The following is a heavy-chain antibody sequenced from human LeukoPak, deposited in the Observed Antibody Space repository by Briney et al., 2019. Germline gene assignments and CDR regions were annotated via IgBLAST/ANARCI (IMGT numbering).Heavy chain of an antibody. CDR1: GGSISSSSYY. CDR2: IYYSGST. D-gene: IGHD3-10*01. J-gene: IGHJ4*02. Sequence: KPSETLSLTCTVSGGSISSSSYYWGWIRQPPGKGLEWIGSIYYSGSTYYNPSLKSRVTISADTSKNQFSLKLSSVTAADTAVYYCARHYGSGSYYADYWGQGTLVTVSS. CDR3: ARHYGSGSYYADY. V-gene: IGHV4-39*01.